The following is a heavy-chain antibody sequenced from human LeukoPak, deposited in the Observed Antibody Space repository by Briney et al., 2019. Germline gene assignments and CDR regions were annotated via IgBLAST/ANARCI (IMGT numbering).Heavy chain of an antibody. V-gene: IGHV3-23*01. Sequence: PGGSLRLSCAASGFTFSSYAMSWVSQAPGKGLEWVSAISGSGGSTYYADSVKGRFTISRDNSKNTLYLQMNSLRAEDTAVYYCAKDLSSVVVVAATPFGYWGQGTLVTVSS. CDR2: ISGSGGST. D-gene: IGHD2-15*01. J-gene: IGHJ4*02. CDR3: AKDLSSVVVVAATPFGY. CDR1: GFTFSSYA.